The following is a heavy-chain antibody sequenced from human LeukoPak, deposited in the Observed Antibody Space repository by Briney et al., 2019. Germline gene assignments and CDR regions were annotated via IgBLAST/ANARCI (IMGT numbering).Heavy chain of an antibody. V-gene: IGHV4-59*01. CDR1: GGSMSSYY. CDR2: IYHSGTT. Sequence: SETLSLTCTVSGGSMSSYYWSWIRQPPGKGLEWIGYIYHSGTTNYNPPLKSRVTISVDKSKKQFSLKLNSVTAADTAVYYCARAPGVGGGPVAGTNWFDPWGQGTLVTVSS. J-gene: IGHJ5*02. CDR3: ARAPGVGGGPVAGTNWFDP. D-gene: IGHD6-19*01.